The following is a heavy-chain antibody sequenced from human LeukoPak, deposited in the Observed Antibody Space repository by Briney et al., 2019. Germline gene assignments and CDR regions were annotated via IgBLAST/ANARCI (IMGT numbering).Heavy chain of an antibody. D-gene: IGHD4-17*01. CDR3: ARHRYDYGLF. Sequence: GWSLRLSCAASGFTFSSYAMSWVRQAPGKGLEWVSAISGSGGSTYYADSVKGRFTISRDNSKNTLYLQMNSLRAEDTAVYYCARHRYDYGLFWGQGTLVTVSS. V-gene: IGHV3-23*01. CDR2: ISGSGGST. CDR1: GFTFSSYA. J-gene: IGHJ4*02.